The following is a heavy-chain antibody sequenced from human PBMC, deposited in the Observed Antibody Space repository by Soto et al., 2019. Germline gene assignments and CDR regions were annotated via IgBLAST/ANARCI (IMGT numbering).Heavy chain of an antibody. CDR1: GGTFSNYA. CDR2: IIPVFGTV. V-gene: IGHV1-69*01. J-gene: IGHJ5*02. D-gene: IGHD6-13*01. CDR3: ARDNPYTTSFGNGFDP. Sequence: QVRLVQSGAEVKKPGSSVKVSCKASGGTFSNYAITWLRLAPGQGLEWLGGIIPVFGTVNYAQKFQGRVTITADESTSTAYMELNRLRSEDTAGYYCARDNPYTTSFGNGFDPWGQGTLVIVS.